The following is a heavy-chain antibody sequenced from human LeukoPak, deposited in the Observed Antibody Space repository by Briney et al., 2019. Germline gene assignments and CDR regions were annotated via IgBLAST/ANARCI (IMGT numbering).Heavy chain of an antibody. CDR3: ARDHPGGAAANRGWFDP. Sequence: SETLSLTCAVYGGSFSGYYWSWIRQPPGKGLEWIGEIHHSGSTNYNPSLKSRVTISVDTSKNQFSLKLSSVTAADTAVYYCARDHPGGAAANRGWFDPWGQGTLVAVSS. V-gene: IGHV4-34*01. D-gene: IGHD6-13*01. CDR1: GGSFSGYY. CDR2: IHHSGST. J-gene: IGHJ5*02.